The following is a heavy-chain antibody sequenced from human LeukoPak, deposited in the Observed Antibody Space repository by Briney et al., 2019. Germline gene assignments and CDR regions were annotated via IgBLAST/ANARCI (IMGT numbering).Heavy chain of an antibody. Sequence: ASVKDSCKASGYTFTSYYMHWVRQAPGQWLEWMVIINPSGGSTGYAQKFQGRVTMTRDTSTSTVYMELSSLRSEDTAVFFFSSSRRHTRWSGYFDYWGQGTLVTVSS. J-gene: IGHJ4*02. D-gene: IGHD6-13*01. CDR3: SSSRRHTRWSGYFDY. CDR2: INPSGGST. CDR1: GYTFTSYY. V-gene: IGHV1-46*01.